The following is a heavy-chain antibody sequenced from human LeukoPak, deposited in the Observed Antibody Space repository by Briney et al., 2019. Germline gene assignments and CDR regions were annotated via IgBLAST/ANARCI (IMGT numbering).Heavy chain of an antibody. CDR1: GFTFSSYA. V-gene: IGHV3-30*04. J-gene: IGHJ6*02. D-gene: IGHD2-2*02. CDR2: ISYDGSNK. Sequence: QTGGSLRLSCAASGFTFSSYAMHWVRQAPGKGLEWVTIISYDGSNKYYADSVKGRFTISRDNSKNTLHLQMNSLTAEDTAVYYCARKGYCSSTNCYTPYYYYGMDVWGQGTTVTVSS. CDR3: ARKGYCSSTNCYTPYYYYGMDV.